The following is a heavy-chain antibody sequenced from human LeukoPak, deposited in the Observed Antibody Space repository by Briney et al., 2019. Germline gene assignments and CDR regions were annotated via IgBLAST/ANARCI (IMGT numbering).Heavy chain of an antibody. V-gene: IGHV4-34*01. J-gene: IGHJ4*02. CDR2: INHSGST. D-gene: IGHD3-22*01. CDR1: GGSFSGYY. CDR3: ARGKKARTYYYDSSGYTLDY. Sequence: SETLSLTSAVYGGSFSGYYWSWIRQPPGKGLEWIGEINHSGSTNYNPSLKSRVTISVDTSKNQFSLKLSSVTAADTAVYYCARGKKARTYYYDSSGYTLDYWGQGTLVTVSS.